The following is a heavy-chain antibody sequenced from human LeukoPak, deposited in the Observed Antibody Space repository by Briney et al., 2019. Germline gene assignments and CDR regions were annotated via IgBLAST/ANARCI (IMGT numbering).Heavy chain of an antibody. Sequence: ASVKVSCKASGYTFTSHYMHWVRQAPGQGLEWMGIINPSGGSTSYAQKFQGRVTMTRDTSTSTVYMELSSLRSEDTAVYYCANIAGGGYYTEWGQGTLVTVSS. CDR3: ANIAGGGYYTE. CDR2: INPSGGST. J-gene: IGHJ4*02. D-gene: IGHD3-3*01. V-gene: IGHV1-46*01. CDR1: GYTFTSHY.